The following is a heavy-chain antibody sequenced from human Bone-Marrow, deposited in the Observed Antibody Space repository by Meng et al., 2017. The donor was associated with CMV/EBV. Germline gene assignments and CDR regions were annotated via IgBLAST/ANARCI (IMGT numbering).Heavy chain of an antibody. D-gene: IGHD3-3*01. CDR3: ARHGFGVPWGWFAP. CDR2: IYYSGST. V-gene: IGHV4-39*01. J-gene: IGHJ5*02. CDR1: GGSISSSSYY. Sequence: GSLRLSCTVSGGSISSSSYYWGWIRQPPGKGLEWIGSIYYSGSTYYNPSLKSRVTISVDTSKNQISLKLSSVTAADTAVYYCARHGFGVPWGWFAPWGQGTLVTVSS.